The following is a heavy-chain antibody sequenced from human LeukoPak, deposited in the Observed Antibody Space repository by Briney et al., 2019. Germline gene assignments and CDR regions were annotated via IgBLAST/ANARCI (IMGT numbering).Heavy chain of an antibody. CDR2: IYTSGST. V-gene: IGHV4-4*07. CDR3: ARGGPYDTSGSYIHALDY. D-gene: IGHD3-22*01. CDR1: GGSISSYY. J-gene: IGHJ4*02. Sequence: SETLSLTCTVSGGSISSYYWSWIRQPAGKGLEWIGRIYTSGSTNYNPSLKSRVTMSVDTSKNQFSLKLSSVTAADTAVYYCARGGPYDTSGSYIHALDYWGQGTLVTVSS.